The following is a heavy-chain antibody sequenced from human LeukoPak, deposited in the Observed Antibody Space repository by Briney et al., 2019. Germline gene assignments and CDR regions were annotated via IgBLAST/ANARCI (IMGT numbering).Heavy chain of an antibody. V-gene: IGHV3-30*02. Sequence: GGSLRLYCAASGFRFSSYGMHWVRQAPGTGLEWVAFIQYDGGNEYYADSVKGRFTISRDNSKNTLYLQTNSLRVEDTAVYYCAKDRSGPAEHWGQGTLVTVSS. CDR2: IQYDGGNE. CDR1: GFRFSSYG. J-gene: IGHJ1*01. CDR3: AKDRSGPAEH.